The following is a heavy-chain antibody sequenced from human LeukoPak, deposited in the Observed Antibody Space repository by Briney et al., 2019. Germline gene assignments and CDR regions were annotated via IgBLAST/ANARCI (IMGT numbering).Heavy chain of an antibody. D-gene: IGHD1-26*01. CDR1: GGSISGYY. CDR2: IYYSGST. V-gene: IGHV4-59*01. Sequence: SETLSLTCTVSGGSISGYYWNWIRQPPGKGLEWIGYIYYSGSTNYNPSLKSRVTISVDTSKNQFSLKLSSVTAADTAVYYCAREYSGSYLYYFDYWGQGTLVTVSS. J-gene: IGHJ4*02. CDR3: AREYSGSYLYYFDY.